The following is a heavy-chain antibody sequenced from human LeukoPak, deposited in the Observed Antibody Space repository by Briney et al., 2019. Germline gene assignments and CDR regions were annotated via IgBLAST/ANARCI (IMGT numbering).Heavy chain of an antibody. J-gene: IGHJ4*02. CDR3: ARGDGAYNSGYYFDY. Sequence: SETLSLTCSVSGGSIGTYYWGWIRQPPGKGLEYIGYMYHSGIANYNPSLKSRVTISVDTSKNQFSLKLSSVTAADTAIYYCARGDGAYNSGYYFDYWGQGTLVTVSS. V-gene: IGHV4-59*01. CDR1: GGSIGTYY. D-gene: IGHD5-18*01. CDR2: MYHSGIA.